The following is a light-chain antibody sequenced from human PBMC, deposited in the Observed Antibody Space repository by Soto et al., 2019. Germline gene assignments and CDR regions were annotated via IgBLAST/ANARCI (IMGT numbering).Light chain of an antibody. Sequence: QSALTPPPSASGSPGQSVTISCTGNSNDVGHSSFISWYQQHPGKGSKLIIYEVSKRPSGVPDRFSGSKSGNTASLSVSGLQDEDEADYFCNAQADNGKHVFGTGTKVTVL. CDR2: EVS. J-gene: IGLJ1*01. CDR1: SNDVGHSSF. CDR3: NAQADNGKHV. V-gene: IGLV2-8*01.